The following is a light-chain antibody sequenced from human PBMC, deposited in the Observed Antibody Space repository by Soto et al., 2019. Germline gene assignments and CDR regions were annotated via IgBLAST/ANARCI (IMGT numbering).Light chain of an antibody. J-gene: IGLJ1*01. CDR2: DVS. CDR1: SSDVGGYNF. Sequence: QSVLTQPASVSGSPGQSITLSCTGTSSDVGGYNFVSWYQQYPGKVPKLMIYDVSNRPSGVSNRFSGSKSGNTAPLTISGLQAEDEADYYCSSYTSSSTLEVFGTGTKVTVL. CDR3: SSYTSSSTLEV. V-gene: IGLV2-14*03.